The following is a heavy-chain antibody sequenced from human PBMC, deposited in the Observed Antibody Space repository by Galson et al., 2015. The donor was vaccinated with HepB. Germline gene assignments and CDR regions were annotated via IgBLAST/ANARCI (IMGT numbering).Heavy chain of an antibody. CDR3: AKVAPRGYSSSFTFDY. J-gene: IGHJ4*02. Sequence: SLRLSCAASGFTFSSYGMHWVRQAPGKGLEWVAVISYDGSNKYYADSVKGRFTISRDNSKNTLYLQMNSLRAEDTAVYYCAKVAPRGYSSSFTFDYWGQGTLVTVSS. V-gene: IGHV3-30*18. D-gene: IGHD6-13*01. CDR2: ISYDGSNK. CDR1: GFTFSSYG.